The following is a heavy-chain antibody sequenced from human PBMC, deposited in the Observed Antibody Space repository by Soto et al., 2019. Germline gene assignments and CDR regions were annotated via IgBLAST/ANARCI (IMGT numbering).Heavy chain of an antibody. CDR3: ARQKKEYYYGSPD. J-gene: IGHJ4*02. D-gene: IGHD3-10*01. V-gene: IGHV1-69*02. CDR1: GCTFSSYT. Sequence: QVQLVQSGAEVKKPGSSVKVSCTASGCTFSSYTIRWVRQAPGQGLEWMGRIIPILGIANYAQKLQGRVTNTADKSTSTAYMELTSLTSEDKDVYYCARQKKEYYYGSPDWGQGTLVTVSS. CDR2: IIPILGIA.